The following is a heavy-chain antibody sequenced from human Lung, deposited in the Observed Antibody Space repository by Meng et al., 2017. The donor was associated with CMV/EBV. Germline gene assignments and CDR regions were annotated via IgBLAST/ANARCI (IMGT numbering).Heavy chain of an antibody. J-gene: IGHJ3*02. V-gene: IGHV1-58*01. Sequence: SVKVSCXASGFTFTSSAVQWVRQARGQRLEWIGWIVVGSGNTNYAQKFQERVTITRDMSTSTAYMELSSLRSEDTAVYYCGIVVVPAAIGVDAFDIWGQGTMATFSS. CDR3: GIVVVPAAIGVDAFDI. CDR2: IVVGSGNT. D-gene: IGHD2-2*02. CDR1: GFTFTSSA.